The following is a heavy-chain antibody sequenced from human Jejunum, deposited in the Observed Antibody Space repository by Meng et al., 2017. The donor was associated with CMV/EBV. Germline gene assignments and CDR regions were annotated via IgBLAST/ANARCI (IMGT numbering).Heavy chain of an antibody. V-gene: IGHV4-34*01. D-gene: IGHD1-26*01. CDR2: ITHSGST. J-gene: IGHJ4*02. Sequence: QVHRQQWGAGLLKPSEPLSLTCVVYGAPFSGYWSWVRQPPGKGLEWIGEITHSGSTNYNVSLKSRVTISIDTSKNQFSLKLSPVTATDTAVYYCAPGFRSWSGSYSSWGQGTLVTVSS. CDR1: GAPFSGY. CDR3: APGFRSWSGSYSS.